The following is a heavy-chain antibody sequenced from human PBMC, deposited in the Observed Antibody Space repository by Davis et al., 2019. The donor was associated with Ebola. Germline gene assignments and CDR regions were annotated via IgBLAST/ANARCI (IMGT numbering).Heavy chain of an antibody. Sequence: PGGSLRLSCAASGFTFSSYGMHWVRQAPGKGLEWVAVIWYDGSNKYYADSVKGRFTISRDNSKNTLYLQMNSLRAEDTAVYYCARDKALEPPSLYIDYWGQGTLVTVSS. V-gene: IGHV3-33*08. J-gene: IGHJ4*02. CDR3: ARDKALEPPSLYIDY. CDR1: GFTFSSYG. CDR2: IWYDGSNK. D-gene: IGHD3-3*01.